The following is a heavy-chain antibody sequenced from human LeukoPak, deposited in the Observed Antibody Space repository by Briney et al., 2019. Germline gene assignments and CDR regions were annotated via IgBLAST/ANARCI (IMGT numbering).Heavy chain of an antibody. J-gene: IGHJ4*02. Sequence: PGRSLRLSCAASGFTFDDYAMHWVRQAPGKGLEWVSGISWNSGSIGYADSVKGRFTISRDNAKNSLYLQMNSLRAEDTAVYYCARSIGGYYYYSFDYWGQGTLVTVSS. D-gene: IGHD3-22*01. CDR3: ARSIGGYYYYSFDY. V-gene: IGHV3-9*01. CDR1: GFTFDDYA. CDR2: ISWNSGSI.